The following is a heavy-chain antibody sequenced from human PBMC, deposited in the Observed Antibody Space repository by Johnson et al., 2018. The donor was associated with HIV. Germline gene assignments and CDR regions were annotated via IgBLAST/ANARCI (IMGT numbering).Heavy chain of an antibody. CDR2: IKQDGSEK. D-gene: IGHD6-19*01. V-gene: IGHV3-7*01. Sequence: EQLVESGGGLVKPGGSLRLTCAASGFTFSDYYMSWIRQAPGKGLEWVAIIKQDGSEKYYVDSVKGRFTISRDNAKNSLYLQMNSLRAEDTAVYYSASSGWFDAAFDIWGQGIMVIVSS. J-gene: IGHJ3*02. CDR1: GFTFSDYY. CDR3: ASSGWFDAAFDI.